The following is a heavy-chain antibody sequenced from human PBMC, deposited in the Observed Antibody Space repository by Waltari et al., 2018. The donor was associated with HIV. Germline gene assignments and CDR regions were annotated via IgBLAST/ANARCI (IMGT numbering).Heavy chain of an antibody. J-gene: IGHJ3*02. D-gene: IGHD6-13*01. CDR1: GGSFSGLY. CDR2: INHSGST. Sequence: QVQLQQWGAGLLKPSETLSLTCAVYGGSFSGLYWSWIRQPPGKGLEWIGEINHSGSTNYNPSLKSRVTISVDTSKNQFSLKLSSVTAADTAVYYCATVGGIAAAEPGAFDIWGQGTMVTVSS. CDR3: ATVGGIAAAEPGAFDI. V-gene: IGHV4-34*01.